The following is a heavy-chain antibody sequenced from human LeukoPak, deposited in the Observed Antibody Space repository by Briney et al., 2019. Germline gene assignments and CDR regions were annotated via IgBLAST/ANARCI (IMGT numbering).Heavy chain of an antibody. D-gene: IGHD5-12*01. CDR3: TREWLVGDDAFDI. CDR2: ISPDGRNT. Sequence: GGSLRLSCAASGFTFSGYWMHWVRHSPGKGLVSVSLISPDGRNTTYADSVKGRFTISRDNDKNTLSLPIDSLRAEYTALYYCTREWLVGDDAFDIWSQGTLVTVSS. V-gene: IGHV3-74*01. J-gene: IGHJ3*02. CDR1: GFTFSGYW.